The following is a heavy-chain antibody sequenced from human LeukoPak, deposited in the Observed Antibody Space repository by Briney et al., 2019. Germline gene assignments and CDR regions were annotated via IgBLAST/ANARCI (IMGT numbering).Heavy chain of an antibody. V-gene: IGHV3-23*01. J-gene: IGHJ6*02. D-gene: IGHD3-10*01. CDR1: GFTFSSYA. CDR2: ISGRDGRT. Sequence: GGSLRFSCAASGFTFSSYAMSWVRQAPGRGLEWVSAISGRDGRTYYTDSVKGRFTISRDNSRDTLYLQMNSLRAEDTAVYYCARGLGYYYGSGSPPAYGMDVWGQGTTVTVSS. CDR3: ARGLGYYYGSGSPPAYGMDV.